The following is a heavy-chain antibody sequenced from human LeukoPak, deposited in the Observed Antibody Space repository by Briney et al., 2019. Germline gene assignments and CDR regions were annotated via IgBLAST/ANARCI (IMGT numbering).Heavy chain of an antibody. Sequence: SGGSLRLSCAASGFTFSSYWMHWVRQAPGKGLVWVSRINSDGSSTSYADSVKGRFTSSRDNAKNTLSLQMNSLRAGDTAVYYCARANTYYYDSSGYSVDYWGQGTLVTVSS. J-gene: IGHJ4*02. CDR1: GFTFSSYW. CDR3: ARANTYYYDSSGYSVDY. D-gene: IGHD3-22*01. CDR2: INSDGSST. V-gene: IGHV3-74*01.